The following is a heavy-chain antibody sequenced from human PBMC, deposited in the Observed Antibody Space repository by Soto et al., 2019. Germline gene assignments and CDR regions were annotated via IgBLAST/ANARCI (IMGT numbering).Heavy chain of an antibody. CDR2: VIGGVSTT. D-gene: IGHD1-1*01. J-gene: IGHJ4*02. CDR1: GGIFSRSVTFTSFA. Sequence: QAQLVQSGAEVKKPGSSVKVSCTASGGIFSRSVTFTSFALGWVRRAPGQGPEWMGGVIGGVSTTKYAQRFQGRVTMTADESANSAFMELRSPGSEGTAIYYCASGGRTTFNEFDYWGQGTLVTVSS. CDR3: ASGGRTTFNEFDY. V-gene: IGHV1-69*01.